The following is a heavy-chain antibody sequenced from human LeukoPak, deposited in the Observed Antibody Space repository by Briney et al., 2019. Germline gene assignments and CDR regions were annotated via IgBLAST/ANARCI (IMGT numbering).Heavy chain of an antibody. CDR3: AKDIHVGSNSVLDS. Sequence: GGSLRLSCAASGFTFSSYGMHWVRQAPGKGLEWVAGMWYDGSNKNYADSVKGRFTISRDDSKNSLYLQMNSLRSEDTALYYCAKDIHVGSNSVLDSWGQGTLVTVSS. D-gene: IGHD6-13*01. CDR2: MWYDGSNK. CDR1: GFTFSSYG. J-gene: IGHJ4*02. V-gene: IGHV3-33*03.